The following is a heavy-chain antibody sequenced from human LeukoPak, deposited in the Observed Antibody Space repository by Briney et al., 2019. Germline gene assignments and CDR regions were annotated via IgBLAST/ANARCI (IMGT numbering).Heavy chain of an antibody. CDR1: GGTFSSYA. D-gene: IGHD6-13*01. Sequence: ASVKVSCKASGGTFSSYAISWVRQAPGQGLEWMGGIIPIFGTANYAQKFQGRVTITTDESTSTAYMELSRLRSEDTAVYCCGGGGIAAAAWGQGTLVTVSS. V-gene: IGHV1-69*05. CDR3: GGGGIAAAA. J-gene: IGHJ4*02. CDR2: IIPIFGTA.